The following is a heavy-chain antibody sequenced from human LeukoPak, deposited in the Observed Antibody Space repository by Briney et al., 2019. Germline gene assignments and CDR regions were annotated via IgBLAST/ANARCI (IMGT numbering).Heavy chain of an antibody. CDR3: ARYLPHGDGDKRGFEY. CDR2: IDDSGST. CDR1: GDSISSSGYS. Sequence: SETLSLTCTVFGDSISSSGYSWGWFRQPPGRGLEWVASIDDSGSTYSNPSLRSRVTISVDTAKSKVSLTLRSVSGSDTAVYFCARYLPHGDGDKRGFEYWGQGTLVTVSS. J-gene: IGHJ4*02. V-gene: IGHV4-39*01. D-gene: IGHD4-23*01.